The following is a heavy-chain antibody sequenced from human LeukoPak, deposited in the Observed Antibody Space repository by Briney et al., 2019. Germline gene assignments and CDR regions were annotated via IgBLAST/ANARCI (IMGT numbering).Heavy chain of an antibody. J-gene: IGHJ4*02. CDR3: ARDENSNYYDSSGYYGY. CDR1: GFTFSSYW. Sequence: GGSLRLSCAASGFTFSSYWMSWVRQAPGKGLEWVANIKQDGSEKYYVDSVKGRFTISRDNAKNSLYLQMNSLRAEDTAVYYCARDENSNYYDSSGYYGYWGQGTLVTVSS. V-gene: IGHV3-7*04. CDR2: IKQDGSEK. D-gene: IGHD3-22*01.